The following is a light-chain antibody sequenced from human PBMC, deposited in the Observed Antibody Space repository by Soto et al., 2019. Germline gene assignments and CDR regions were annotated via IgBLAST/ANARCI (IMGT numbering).Light chain of an antibody. CDR1: QSISSSY. V-gene: IGKV3-15*01. CDR2: RTS. Sequence: IVLTQSPGTLSLSPGESATLYCRASQSISSSYLAWYQQKPGQAPRLLMFRTSSRATGFPARFSGSGSGTEFNLTISSLQSEDFGVYYCQQYNNWPRATFGGGTKVDIK. J-gene: IGKJ4*01. CDR3: QQYNNWPRAT.